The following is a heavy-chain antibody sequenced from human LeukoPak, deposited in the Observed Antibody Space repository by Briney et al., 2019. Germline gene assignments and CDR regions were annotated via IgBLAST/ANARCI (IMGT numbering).Heavy chain of an antibody. CDR1: GGSISSGGYS. CDR3: ARDPLYCTNGVCYPGNFDH. Sequence: SQTLSLTCAVSGGSISSGGYSWSWIRQPPGKGLEWIRDIYHSGSTYYNPSLKSRVTISVDRSKNQFSLKLSSVTAADTAVYYCARDPLYCTNGVCYPGNFDHWGQGTLVTVSS. CDR2: IYHSGST. J-gene: IGHJ4*02. V-gene: IGHV4-30-2*01. D-gene: IGHD2-8*01.